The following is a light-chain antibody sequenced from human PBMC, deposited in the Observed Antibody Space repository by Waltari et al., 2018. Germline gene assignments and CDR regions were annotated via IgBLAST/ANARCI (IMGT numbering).Light chain of an antibody. J-gene: IGLJ3*02. V-gene: IGLV2-23*01. CDR3: CSFAAGSILV. CDR1: SSNGGTYNL. Sequence: QSALTQPASVSGSPGQSITIPCTGTSSNGGTYNLVTWYQHHPDKARKLIIYEGNKRRSGVSIRFAGSKSGNTASLTISGLQAEDEAVYYCCSFAAGSILVFGGGTKLTVL. CDR2: EGN.